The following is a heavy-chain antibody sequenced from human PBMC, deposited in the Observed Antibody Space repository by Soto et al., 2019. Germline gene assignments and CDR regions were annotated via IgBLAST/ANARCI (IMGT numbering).Heavy chain of an antibody. Sequence: ESGPTLVNPTQTLTLTCTFSGFSLSTSGMCVSWIRQPPGKALEWLARIDWDDDKYYSTSLKTRLTISKDTSKNHVVLTVTNMDPVDTATYYCARIRHDYSNFWAHYYFDYWGQGTLVTVSS. J-gene: IGHJ4*02. CDR1: GFSLSTSGMC. CDR2: IDWDDDK. D-gene: IGHD4-4*01. V-gene: IGHV2-70*11. CDR3: ARIRHDYSNFWAHYYFDY.